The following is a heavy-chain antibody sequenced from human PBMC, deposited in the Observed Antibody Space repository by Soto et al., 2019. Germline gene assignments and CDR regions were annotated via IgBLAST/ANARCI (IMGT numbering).Heavy chain of an antibody. CDR1: GFTFSTYW. V-gene: IGHV3-7*05. CDR2: INEDGSER. Sequence: EVQLVESGGGLIQPGGSLRLSCAASGFTFSTYWMSWVRQTPGKGLEWVANINEDGSERYYVDSVKGRFTISRDNTKNTLYLQMNSLRGEDTAVYYCARVWLFDYWGQGTLVTVSS. CDR3: ARVWLFDY. D-gene: IGHD3-10*01. J-gene: IGHJ4*02.